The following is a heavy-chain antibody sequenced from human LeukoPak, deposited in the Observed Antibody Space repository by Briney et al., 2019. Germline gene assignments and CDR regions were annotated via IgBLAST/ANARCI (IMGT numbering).Heavy chain of an antibody. Sequence: PSETLSLTCAVYGGSFSGYYWSWIRQPPGKGLEWIGEINHSGSTNYNPSLKSRVTISVDTSKNQFSLKLSSVTAADTAVYYCARARVNFWSGYYHVTAPADYWGQGTLVTVSS. CDR1: GGSFSGYY. J-gene: IGHJ4*02. D-gene: IGHD3-3*01. V-gene: IGHV4-34*01. CDR3: ARARVNFWSGYYHVTAPADY. CDR2: INHSGST.